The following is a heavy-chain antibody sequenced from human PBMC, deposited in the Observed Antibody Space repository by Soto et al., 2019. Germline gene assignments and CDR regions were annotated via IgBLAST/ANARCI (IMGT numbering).Heavy chain of an antibody. J-gene: IGHJ4*02. CDR2: IYYSGST. CDR3: ARRQAAALDY. CDR1: GGSISSGDYY. Sequence: SETLSLTCTVSGGSISSGDYYWSWIRQPPGKGLEWIGYIYYSGSTYYNPSLKSRVTISVDTSKNQFSLKLSSVTAADTAAYYCARRQAAALDYWGQGTLVTVSS. D-gene: IGHD6-13*01. V-gene: IGHV4-30-4*01.